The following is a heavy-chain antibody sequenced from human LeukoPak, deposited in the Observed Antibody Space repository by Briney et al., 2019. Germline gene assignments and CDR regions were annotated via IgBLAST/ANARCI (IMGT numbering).Heavy chain of an antibody. J-gene: IGHJ6*03. CDR2: IIPIFGTA. CDR3: ANDFWSGNDYYYMDV. CDR1: GGTFSSYA. D-gene: IGHD3-3*01. Sequence: GASVKVSCKASGGTFSSYAISWVRQAPGQGLEWMGGIIPIFGTANYAQKFQGRVTITADESTSTAYMELSSLRSEDTAVYYCANDFWSGNDYYYMDVWGKGTTVTVPS. V-gene: IGHV1-69*13.